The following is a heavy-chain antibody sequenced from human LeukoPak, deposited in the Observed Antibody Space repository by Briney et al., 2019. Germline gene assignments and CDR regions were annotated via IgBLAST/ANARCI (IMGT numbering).Heavy chain of an antibody. J-gene: IGHJ4*02. CDR1: GFTFSSYA. CDR2: ISYDGSNK. Sequence: GGSLRLSCAASGFTFSSYAMHWVRQAPGKGLEWVAVISYDGSNKYYADSVKGRFTISRDNSENTLYLQMNSLRAEDTAVYYCATSRGSGWYDIDYWGQGTLVTVSS. V-gene: IGHV3-30-3*01. D-gene: IGHD6-19*01. CDR3: ATSRGSGWYDIDY.